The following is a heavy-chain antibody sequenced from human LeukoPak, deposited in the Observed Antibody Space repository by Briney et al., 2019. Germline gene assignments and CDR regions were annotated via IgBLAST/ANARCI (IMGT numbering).Heavy chain of an antibody. CDR1: GGSFSGYY. CDR3: ARDGGYDSSGYHLLGLYYYGMDV. J-gene: IGHJ6*02. CDR2: INHSGST. V-gene: IGHV4-34*01. Sequence: SETLSLTCAVYGGSFSGYYWSWIRQPPGKGLEWIGEINHSGSTNYNPSLKSRVTISVDTSKNQSSLKLSSVTAADTAVYYCARDGGYDSSGYHLLGLYYYGMDVWGQGTTVTVSS. D-gene: IGHD3-22*01.